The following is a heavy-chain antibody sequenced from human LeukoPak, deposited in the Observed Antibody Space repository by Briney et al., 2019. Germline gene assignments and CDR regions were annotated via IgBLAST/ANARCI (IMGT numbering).Heavy chain of an antibody. CDR1: GFTVSSKY. Sequence: VSLRLSCATSGFTVSSKYMSWIRQAPGKGLEWIGYIYYSGSTAYNPSLKSRVTISVDMSKNQFSLKLGSVTAADTAVYYCARGPLTGYSSGYYSHWGQGTLVTVSS. CDR3: ARGPLTGYSSGYYSH. D-gene: IGHD6-19*01. CDR2: IYYSGST. J-gene: IGHJ4*02. V-gene: IGHV4-59*02.